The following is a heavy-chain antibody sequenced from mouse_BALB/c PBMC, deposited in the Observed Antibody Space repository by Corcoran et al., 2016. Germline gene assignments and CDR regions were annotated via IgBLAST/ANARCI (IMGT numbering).Heavy chain of an antibody. V-gene: IGHV14-1*02. CDR1: GFNIKDYY. D-gene: IGHD2-10*02. Sequence: EVQLQQSGAELVRPGALVKLSCKASGFNIKDYYMHWVKQRPEQCLEWIGWIDPANGNTIYDPKFQGKASITADTSSNTAYLQLSSLTSEDTAVYYCARSKYGNLAWFAYWGQGTLVTVSA. CDR3: ARSKYGNLAWFAY. CDR2: IDPANGNT. J-gene: IGHJ3*01.